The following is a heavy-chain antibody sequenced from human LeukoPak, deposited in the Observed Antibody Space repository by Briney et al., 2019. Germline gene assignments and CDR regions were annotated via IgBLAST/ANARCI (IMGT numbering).Heavy chain of an antibody. V-gene: IGHV3-7*01. D-gene: IGHD6-13*01. J-gene: IGHJ4*02. CDR1: GFTFSSYS. CDR2: IKQDGSEK. Sequence: GGSLRLSCAASGFTFSSYSMNWVRQAPGKGLEWVANIKQDGSEKYYVDSVKGRFTISRDNAKNSLYLQMNSLRAEDTAVYYCARLRSSSWYYFDYWGQGTLVTVSS. CDR3: ARLRSSSWYYFDY.